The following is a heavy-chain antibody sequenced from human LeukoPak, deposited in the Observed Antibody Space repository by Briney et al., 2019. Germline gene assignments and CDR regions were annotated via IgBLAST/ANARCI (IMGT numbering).Heavy chain of an antibody. CDR3: ARMSRSSSFDY. Sequence: SETLSLTCTVSGGSISSSSYYWGWIRQPPGKGLEWIGSNYYSGSTYYNPSLKSRVTISVDTSKNQFSLKLSSVTAADTAVYYCARMSRSSSFDYWGQGTLVTVSS. CDR1: GGSISSSSYY. J-gene: IGHJ4*02. CDR2: NYYSGST. V-gene: IGHV4-39*01. D-gene: IGHD5/OR15-5a*01.